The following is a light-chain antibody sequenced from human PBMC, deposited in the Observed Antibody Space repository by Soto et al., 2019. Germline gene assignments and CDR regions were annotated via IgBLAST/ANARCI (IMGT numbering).Light chain of an antibody. J-gene: IGKJ5*01. CDR1: QSVTRY. CDR3: QQRSDWPIT. V-gene: IGKV3-11*01. Sequence: EIVLTQSPATLSLSPGERATLSCRASQSVTRYLAWYRQRPGQAPRLLIYDASKRATGFPARFSGSGSGTDFTLTISSLEPEDLAVYYCQQRSDWPITFGQGTRLEIK. CDR2: DAS.